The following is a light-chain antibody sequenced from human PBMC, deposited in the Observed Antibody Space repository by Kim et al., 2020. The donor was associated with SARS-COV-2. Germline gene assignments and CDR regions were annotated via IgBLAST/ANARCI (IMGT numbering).Light chain of an antibody. V-gene: IGKV1-9*01. CDR3: QQLNSDPIT. CDR2: AAA. CDR1: QGISSY. Sequence: AAVGDRVTSTCRASQGISSYLAWYQQKPGKAPNLLIYAAATLQSGVPSRFSGSGSGTEFTLTISSLQPEDFATYYCQQLNSDPITFGQGTRLEIK. J-gene: IGKJ5*01.